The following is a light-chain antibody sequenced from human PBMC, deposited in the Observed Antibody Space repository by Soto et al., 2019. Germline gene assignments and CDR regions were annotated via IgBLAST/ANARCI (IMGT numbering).Light chain of an antibody. Sequence: EIVMTQSPATLSVSPGERATLSCRASQSVSSNLAWYQQKPGQAPRLLIHGASTRATGIPARFSGSGSGTEFTLTISSLQSEDFAVYYCQQYNNWTPPYTFGQGTKLEIK. CDR3: QQYNNWTPPYT. CDR1: QSVSSN. V-gene: IGKV3-15*01. J-gene: IGKJ2*01. CDR2: GAS.